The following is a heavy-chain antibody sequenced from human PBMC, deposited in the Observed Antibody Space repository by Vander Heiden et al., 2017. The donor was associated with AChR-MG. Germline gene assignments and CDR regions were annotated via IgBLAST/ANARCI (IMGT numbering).Heavy chain of an antibody. CDR2: IYYSGST. V-gene: IGHV4-59*01. J-gene: IGHJ4*02. Sequence: QVQLQESGPGLVKPSETLSLTCTVSGGSISSYYWSWIRQPPGKGLEWIGYIYYSGSTNYNPSLKSRVTISVDTSKNQFSLKLSSVTAADTAVYYCARGKVDTAIIFDYWGQGTLVTVSS. CDR3: ARGKVDTAIIFDY. D-gene: IGHD5-18*01. CDR1: GGSISSYY.